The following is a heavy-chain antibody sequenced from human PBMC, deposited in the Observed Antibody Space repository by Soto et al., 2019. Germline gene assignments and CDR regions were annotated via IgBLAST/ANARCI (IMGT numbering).Heavy chain of an antibody. J-gene: IGHJ4*02. CDR2: INAGNGNT. CDR1: GYTFTSYA. Sequence: ASVKVSCKAFGYTFTSYAMHWVRQAPGQRLEWMGWINAGNGNTKYSQKFQGRVTITRDTSASTAYMELSSLRSEDTAVYYCARDYDFWSALIPFDYWGQGTLVTVSS. D-gene: IGHD3-3*01. V-gene: IGHV1-3*01. CDR3: ARDYDFWSALIPFDY.